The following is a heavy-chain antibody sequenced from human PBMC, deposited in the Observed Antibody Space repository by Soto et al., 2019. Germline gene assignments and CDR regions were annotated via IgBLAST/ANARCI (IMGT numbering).Heavy chain of an antibody. CDR2: IYYSGST. D-gene: IGHD3-3*01. V-gene: IGHV4-30-4*01. CDR3: ARDPDFWSGYSS. CDR1: GGSISSGDYY. Sequence: PSETLSLTCTVSGGSISSGDYYWSWIRQPPGKGLEWIGYIYYSGSTYYNPSLKSRVTISVDTSKNQFSLKLSSVTAADTAVYYCARDPDFWSGYSSWGQGTLVTVSS. J-gene: IGHJ5*02.